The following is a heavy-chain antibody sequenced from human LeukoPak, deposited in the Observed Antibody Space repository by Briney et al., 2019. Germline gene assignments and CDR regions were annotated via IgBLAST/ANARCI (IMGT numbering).Heavy chain of an antibody. CDR3: ARGVLLSIHYYDSSGPRWDV. J-gene: IGHJ6*02. V-gene: IGHV4-39*07. CDR1: GTSISSSSYY. D-gene: IGHD3-22*01. CDR2: SYYSGST. Sequence: PSETLSLTCIISGTSISSSSYYWGWIRQPPGKGLEWIGSSYYSGSTYYNPSLKSRVTISVDTSKNQFSLKLSSVTAADTAVYYCARGVLLSIHYYDSSGPRWDVWGQGTTVTVSS.